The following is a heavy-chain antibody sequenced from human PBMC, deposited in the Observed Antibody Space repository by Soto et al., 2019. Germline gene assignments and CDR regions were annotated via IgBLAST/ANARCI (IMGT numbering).Heavy chain of an antibody. CDR2: INHSGST. J-gene: IGHJ5*02. V-gene: IGHV4-34*01. CDR3: ASGPQASSGYYYWFDP. CDR1: GGSFSGYY. Sequence: KTSETLSLTCAVYGGSFSGYYWSWIRQPPGKGLEWIGEINHSGSTNYNPSLKSRVTISVDTSKNQFSLKLSSVTAADTAVYYCASGPQASSGYYYWFDPWGQGTPVTVSS. D-gene: IGHD3-22*01.